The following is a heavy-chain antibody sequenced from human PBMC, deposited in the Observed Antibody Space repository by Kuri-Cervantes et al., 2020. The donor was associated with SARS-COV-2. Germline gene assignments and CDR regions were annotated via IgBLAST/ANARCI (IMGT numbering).Heavy chain of an antibody. CDR2: ISSSSSYI. CDR1: GFTFSSYS. J-gene: IGHJ5*02. D-gene: IGHD2-15*01. V-gene: IGHV3-21*01. Sequence: GESLKISCAASGFTFSSYSMNWVRRAPGKGLEWVSSISSSSSYIYYADSVKGRFTISRDNAKNSLYLQMNSLRAEDTAVYYCARGVVVVAATRSLDNWFDPWGQGTRVTVSS. CDR3: ARGVVVVAATRSLDNWFDP.